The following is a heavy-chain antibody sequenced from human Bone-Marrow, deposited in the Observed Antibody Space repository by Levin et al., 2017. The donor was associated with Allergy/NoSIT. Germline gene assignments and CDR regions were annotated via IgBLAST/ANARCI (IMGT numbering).Heavy chain of an antibody. V-gene: IGHV1-2*02. CDR1: GYSFTGEY. D-gene: IGHD5-24*01. Sequence: GESLKISCKASGYSFTGEYIHWVRQAPGQGLEWMGWINPLSGGTNYAQKFQGSVTMTRDTSISTAYMELSRLRFDDTAVYYCARGHSNWLHWGAYDFWGQGTMVTVSS. J-gene: IGHJ3*01. CDR3: ARGHSNWLHWGAYDF. CDR2: INPLSGGT.